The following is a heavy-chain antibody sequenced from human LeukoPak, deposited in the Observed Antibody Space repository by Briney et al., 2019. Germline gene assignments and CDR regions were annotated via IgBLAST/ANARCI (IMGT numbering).Heavy chain of an antibody. V-gene: IGHV1-24*01. CDR2: FDPEDGET. CDR1: GYTLTELS. D-gene: IGHD3-22*01. J-gene: IGHJ4*02. Sequence: GVSVKVSCKVSGYTLTELSMHWVRQAPGKGPEWMGGFDPEDGETIYAQKFQGRVTMTEDTSTDTAYMELSSLRSEDTAVYYCATGVRPGYYYGFDYWGQGTLVTVSS. CDR3: ATGVRPGYYYGFDY.